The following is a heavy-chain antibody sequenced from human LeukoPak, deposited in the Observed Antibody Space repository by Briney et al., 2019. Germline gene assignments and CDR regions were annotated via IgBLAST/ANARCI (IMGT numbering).Heavy chain of an antibody. V-gene: IGHV3-20*04. CDR1: GFTFDDYG. CDR2: INWNGGST. CDR3: ARVWYYDSSRTHGPDY. J-gene: IGHJ4*02. Sequence: GGSLRLSCAASGFTFDDYGMSWVRQAPGKGLEWVSGINWNGGSTGYADSVKGRFTISRDNAKNSLYLQMNSLRAEDTALYYCARVWYYDSSRTHGPDYWGQGTLVTVSS. D-gene: IGHD3-22*01.